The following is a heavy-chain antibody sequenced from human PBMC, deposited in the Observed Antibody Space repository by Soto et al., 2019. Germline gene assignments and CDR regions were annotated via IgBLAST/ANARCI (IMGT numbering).Heavy chain of an antibody. V-gene: IGHV4-30-2*01. CDR3: AGGIAARPLGY. J-gene: IGHJ4*02. CDR1: GGSISSGGYS. D-gene: IGHD6-6*01. Sequence: PPETLSLTCAVSGGSISSGGYSWSWIRQPPGKGLEWIGYIYHSGSTYYNPSLKSRVTISVDRSKNQFSLKLSSVTAADTAVYYCAGGIAARPLGYWGQGTLVTVSS. CDR2: IYHSGST.